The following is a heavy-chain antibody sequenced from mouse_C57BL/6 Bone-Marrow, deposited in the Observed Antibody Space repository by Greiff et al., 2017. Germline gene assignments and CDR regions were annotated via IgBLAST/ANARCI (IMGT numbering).Heavy chain of an antibody. J-gene: IGHJ4*01. CDR3: ARDALLDYAMDY. V-gene: IGHV7-1*01. CDR1: GFTFSDFY. CDR2: SRNKANDYTT. Sequence: EVKLMESGGGLVQSGRSLRLSCATSGFTFSDFYMEWVRQAPGKGLEWIAASRNKANDYTTEYSASVKGRFIVSRDTSQSILYLQMNALRAEDTAIYYCARDALLDYAMDYWGQGTSVTVSS. D-gene: IGHD6-5*01.